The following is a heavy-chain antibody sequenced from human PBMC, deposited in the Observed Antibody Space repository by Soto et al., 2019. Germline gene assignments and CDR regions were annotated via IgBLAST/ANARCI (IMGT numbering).Heavy chain of an antibody. CDR2: TNPSGGST. CDR3: ARMQVAGPSRYYGMDV. CDR1: GYTFTTYS. Sequence: AALKVSSKASGYTFTTYSMPWVRQTPAHGLEWMGITNPSGGSTSYAQKFQGRVTMTRDTSTSTVYMELSSLRSEDTAVYYCARMQVAGPSRYYGMDVWGQGTTVTVS. J-gene: IGHJ6*02. V-gene: IGHV1-46*01. D-gene: IGHD6-19*01.